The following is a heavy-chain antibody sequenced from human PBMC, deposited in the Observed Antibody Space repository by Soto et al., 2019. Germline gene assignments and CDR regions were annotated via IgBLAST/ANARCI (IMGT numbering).Heavy chain of an antibody. J-gene: IGHJ4*02. Sequence: QLQLQESGPGLVKPSGTLSLTCGVAGGSLSTPVWWSWVRLPPGKGLEWIGEVFHSGSANYNPTLQSRVTISLDKSTNQFSLRLSSVTAADPAVYYCARKAWTRLDYGGQGALVTVSS. D-gene: IGHD1-1*01. CDR2: VFHSGSA. V-gene: IGHV4-4*02. CDR1: GGSLSTPVW. CDR3: ARKAWTRLDY.